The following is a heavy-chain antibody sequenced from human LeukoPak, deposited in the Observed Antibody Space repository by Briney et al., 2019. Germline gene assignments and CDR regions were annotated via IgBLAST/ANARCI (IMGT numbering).Heavy chain of an antibody. D-gene: IGHD3-22*01. CDR1: GFTFSSYA. J-gene: IGHJ4*02. V-gene: IGHV3-23*01. Sequence: GGSLRLSCAASGFTFSSYAMSWVCQAPGKGLEWVSAISGSGGSTYYADSVKGRFTISRDNSKNTLYLQMNSLRAEDTAVYYCAKPRTPDYYDSSGHFDYWGQGTLVTVSS. CDR3: AKPRTPDYYDSSGHFDY. CDR2: ISGSGGST.